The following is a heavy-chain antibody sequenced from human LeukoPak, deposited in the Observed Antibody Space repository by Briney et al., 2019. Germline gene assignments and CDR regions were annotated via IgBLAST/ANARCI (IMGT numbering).Heavy chain of an antibody. CDR2: INVHGNTT. Sequence: GRCLRLSFAASGFTLSNSWMDSVRQLPGEGRVLVSSINVHGNTTKYADSVRGRFTIPRDNAKNTLFLQMYSLRADDTAVYFCSRGRAYISNWNPFDFWGHGTLVTVSS. CDR3: SRGRAYISNWNPFDF. D-gene: IGHD6-13*01. V-gene: IGHV3-74*01. J-gene: IGHJ4*01. CDR1: GFTLSNSW.